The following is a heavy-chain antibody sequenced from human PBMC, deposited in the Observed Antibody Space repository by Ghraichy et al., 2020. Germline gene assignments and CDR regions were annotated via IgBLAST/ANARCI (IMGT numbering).Heavy chain of an antibody. V-gene: IGHV1-69*13. D-gene: IGHD3-10*01. CDR2: IIPIFGTA. J-gene: IGHJ6*02. Sequence: SVKVSCKASGGTFSSYAISWVRQAPGQGLEWMGGIIPIFGTANYAQKFQGRVTITADESTSTAYMELSSLRSEDTAVYYCAEGLLWFGEWMDVWGQGTTVTVSS. CDR3: AEGLLWFGEWMDV. CDR1: GGTFSSYA.